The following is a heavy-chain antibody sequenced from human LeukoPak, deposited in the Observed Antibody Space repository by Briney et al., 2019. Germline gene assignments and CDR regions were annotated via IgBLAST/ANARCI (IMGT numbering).Heavy chain of an antibody. CDR3: AKDGSSWPFFES. Sequence: SETLSLTCSVSGGFMSSFYWSWIRQPAGKGLEWIGRIYGSGTTNYNPALQSRVTMSVDTSKKQFSLKVTSVTAADTAVYYCAKDGSSWPFFESWGQGTLVTVSS. CDR1: GGFMSSFY. J-gene: IGHJ4*02. CDR2: IYGSGTT. D-gene: IGHD6-13*01. V-gene: IGHV4-4*07.